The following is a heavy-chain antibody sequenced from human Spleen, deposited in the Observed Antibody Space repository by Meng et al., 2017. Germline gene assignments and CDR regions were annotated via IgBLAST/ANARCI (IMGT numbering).Heavy chain of an antibody. CDR2: ISSSSSYI. CDR3: ARGLDDSSGYLPRYYYGMDV. CDR1: GFTFSDYY. J-gene: IGHJ6*02. D-gene: IGHD3-22*01. Sequence: GESLKISCAASGFTFSDYYMSWVRQAPGKGLEWVSSISSSSSYIYYADSVKGRFTISRDNAKNSLYLQMNSLRAEDTAVYYCARGLDDSSGYLPRYYYGMDVWGQGNTV. V-gene: IGHV3-11*01.